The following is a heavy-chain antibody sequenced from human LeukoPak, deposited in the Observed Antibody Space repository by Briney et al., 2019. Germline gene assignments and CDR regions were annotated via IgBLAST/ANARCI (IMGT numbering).Heavy chain of an antibody. CDR2: ISSSGSTI. D-gene: IGHD2-15*01. CDR3: ARSAQLNRPVGVVVVVPDY. Sequence: GGSLRLSCAASGFTFSSYEMNWVRQAPGKGLGWVSYISSSGSTIYYADSVKGRFTISRDNAKNSLYLQMNSLRAEDTAVYYCARSAQLNRPVGVVVVVPDYWGQGTLVTVSS. V-gene: IGHV3-48*03. CDR1: GFTFSSYE. J-gene: IGHJ4*02.